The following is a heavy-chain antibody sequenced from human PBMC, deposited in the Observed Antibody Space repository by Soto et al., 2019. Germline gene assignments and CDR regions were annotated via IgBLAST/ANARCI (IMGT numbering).Heavy chain of an antibody. CDR3: ARGRTPVLRFLEWLSPPYYFDY. J-gene: IGHJ4*02. CDR1: GGSFSGYY. D-gene: IGHD3-3*01. Sequence: QVQLQQWGAGLLKPSETLSLTCAVYGGSFSGYYWSWIRQPPGKGLEWIGEINHSGSTNYNPSLKSRVTISVDTSKNQFSLKLSSVTAADTAVYYCARGRTPVLRFLEWLSPPYYFDYWGQGTLVTVSS. CDR2: INHSGST. V-gene: IGHV4-34*01.